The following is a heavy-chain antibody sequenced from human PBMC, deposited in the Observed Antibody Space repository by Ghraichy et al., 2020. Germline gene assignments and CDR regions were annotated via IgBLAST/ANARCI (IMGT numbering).Heavy chain of an antibody. CDR1: GYTFTSYG. Sequence: ASVKVSCKASGYTFTSYGISWVRQAPGQGLEWMGWISAYNGNTNYAQKHQGRVTMTTDTSTSTAYMELRSLRSDDTAVYYCARDRNYDILTGYSRYPFDPWGQGTLVTVSS. D-gene: IGHD3-9*01. J-gene: IGHJ5*02. CDR3: ARDRNYDILTGYSRYPFDP. CDR2: ISAYNGNT. V-gene: IGHV1-18*01.